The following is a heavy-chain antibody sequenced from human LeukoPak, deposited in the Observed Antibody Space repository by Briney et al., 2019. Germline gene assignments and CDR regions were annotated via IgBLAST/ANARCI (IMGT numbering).Heavy chain of an antibody. J-gene: IGHJ4*02. CDR2: IIPIFGTA. CDR1: GGTFSSYA. D-gene: IGHD6-13*01. CDR3: ASVRYSSSWYDSIDY. Sequence: SVKVSCKASGGTFSSYAISWVRQAPGQGLEWMGRIIPIFGTANYAQKFQGRVTITTDESTSTAYMELSSLRSEDTAAYYCASVRYSSSWYDSIDYWGQGTLVTVSS. V-gene: IGHV1-69*05.